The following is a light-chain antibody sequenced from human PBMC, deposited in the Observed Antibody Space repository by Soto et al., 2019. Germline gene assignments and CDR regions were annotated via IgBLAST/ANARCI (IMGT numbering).Light chain of an antibody. Sequence: NQSPVSLSASVGEKIIITCRASRDVGSDVSWYQQKPGQAPKLVIYAASNLYTGVPSRFSGRRSGTEFTLTISSLQPEDFASYYCLQHYGDSWTFGQGTKV. J-gene: IGKJ1*01. V-gene: IGKV1-6*01. CDR2: AAS. CDR3: LQHYGDSWT. CDR1: RDVGSD.